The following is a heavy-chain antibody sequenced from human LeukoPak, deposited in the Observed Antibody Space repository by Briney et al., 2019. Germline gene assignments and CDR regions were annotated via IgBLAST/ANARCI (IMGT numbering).Heavy chain of an antibody. J-gene: IGHJ3*02. D-gene: IGHD3-9*01. CDR1: GFTFDDYS. CDR2: ISWNSVNI. Sequence: GGSLRLSCAASGFTFDDYSMHWVRQVPGKGLEWVSHISWNSVNIDYVDSVKGRFTISRDNAKNSLYLQMDSLRAEDTALYYCVKDFGILTGLDAFDIWGQGTMVTVSS. CDR3: VKDFGILTGLDAFDI. V-gene: IGHV3-9*01.